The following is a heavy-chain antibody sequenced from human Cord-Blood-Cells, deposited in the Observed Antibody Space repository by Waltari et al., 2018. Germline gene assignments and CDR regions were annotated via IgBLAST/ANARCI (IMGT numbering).Heavy chain of an antibody. V-gene: IGHV4-39*01. Sequence: QLQLQESGPGLVKPSETLSLTCTVSGGSISSSSYYWGWFRQPPGKGLEWIGSIYYSLSTYYNPSLKSRVTISVDTSKNQFSLKLSSVTAADTAVYYCARQAARDAFDIWGQGTMVTVSS. J-gene: IGHJ3*02. CDR2: IYYSLST. D-gene: IGHD6-6*01. CDR1: GGSISSSSYY. CDR3: ARQAARDAFDI.